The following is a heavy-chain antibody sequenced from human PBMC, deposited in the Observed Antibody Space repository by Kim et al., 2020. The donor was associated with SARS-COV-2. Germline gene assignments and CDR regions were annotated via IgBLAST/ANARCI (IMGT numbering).Heavy chain of an antibody. D-gene: IGHD3-16*01. CDR2: I. J-gene: IGHJ3*02. CDR3: VRDRMGAAFDM. Sequence: IYYADSVEGRFTISRDNAKNSLLLQMNSLGDEVTALYYCVRDRMGAAFDMWGQGTMGTVSS. V-gene: IGHV3-48*02.